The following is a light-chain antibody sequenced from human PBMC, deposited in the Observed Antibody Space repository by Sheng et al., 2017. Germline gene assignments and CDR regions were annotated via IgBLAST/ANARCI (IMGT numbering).Light chain of an antibody. V-gene: IGKV3-11*01. CDR2: DTS. J-gene: IGKJ5*01. CDR1: QSVGSY. Sequence: ETVLTQSPATLTLSPGERATLSCRASQSVGSYLAWYQQKPGQAPRLLIHDTSYRATGIPARFSGSGSGADFTLTISSLEPEDFAVYFCQQRSSWPPSITFGQGTRLEI. CDR3: QQRSSWPPSIT.